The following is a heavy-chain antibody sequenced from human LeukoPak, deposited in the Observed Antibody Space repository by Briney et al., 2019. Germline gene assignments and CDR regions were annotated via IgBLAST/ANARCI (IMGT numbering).Heavy chain of an antibody. J-gene: IGHJ6*03. D-gene: IGHD5-24*01. Sequence: PSETLSLTCTVSGDSISSGDYYWSWIRQPAGKGLEWIGRISSSGSTNYNPSLKSRVTISVDTSKNQFSLKLSSVTAADTAVYYCARETSWRNYYYMDVWGKGTTVTISS. CDR2: ISSSGST. CDR3: ARETSWRNYYYMDV. V-gene: IGHV4-61*02. CDR1: GDSISSGDYY.